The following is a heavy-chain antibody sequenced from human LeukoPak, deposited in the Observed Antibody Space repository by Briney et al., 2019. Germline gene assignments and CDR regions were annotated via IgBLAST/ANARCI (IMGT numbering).Heavy chain of an antibody. V-gene: IGHV3-48*03. D-gene: IGHD3-3*01. CDR3: AKSYYDFWSGFDY. CDR2: ISSSGSSK. Sequence: PGGSLRLSCAASGFTFSTYEMNWVRQAPGKGLEWVSYISSSGSSKYYAEFVKGRFTISRDNAKNSLFLQMNSLSAEDTAVYYCAKSYYDFWSGFDYWGQGTLVTVSS. J-gene: IGHJ4*02. CDR1: GFTFSTYE.